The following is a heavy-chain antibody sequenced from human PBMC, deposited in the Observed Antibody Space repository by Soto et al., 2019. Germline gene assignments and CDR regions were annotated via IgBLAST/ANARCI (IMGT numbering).Heavy chain of an antibody. CDR2: IYYSGST. V-gene: IGHV4-31*03. CDR3: ASKGLIYYYGMDV. J-gene: IGHJ6*02. Sequence: SETLSLTCTVSGGSISSGGYYWSWIRQHPGKGLEWIGYIYYSGSTYYNPSLKSRVTISVDTSKNQFSLKLSSVTAADTAVYYCASKGLIYYYGMDVWGQGTTVTVS. D-gene: IGHD3-22*01. CDR1: GGSISSGGYY.